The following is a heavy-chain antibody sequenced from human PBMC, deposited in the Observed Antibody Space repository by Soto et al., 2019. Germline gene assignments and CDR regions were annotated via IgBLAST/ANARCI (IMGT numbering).Heavy chain of an antibody. J-gene: IGHJ4*02. V-gene: IGHV3-7*03. Sequence: PGGSLRLSCAASGFSIGSYWMSWVRQAPGKGLEWVANIKEDGNEKYYVDSVKGRFSVTRDDAKNTLFLQMNSLRAEDTAVYYCARGWTFDLWGQGTLVTVSS. D-gene: IGHD1-1*01. CDR1: GFSIGSYW. CDR3: ARGWTFDL. CDR2: IKEDGNEK.